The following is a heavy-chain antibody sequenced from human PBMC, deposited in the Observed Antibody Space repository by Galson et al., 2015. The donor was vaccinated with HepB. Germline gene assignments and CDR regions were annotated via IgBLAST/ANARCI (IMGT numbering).Heavy chain of an antibody. CDR2: ISYDGSNK. CDR3: AREPYGEYYFDY. J-gene: IGHJ4*02. D-gene: IGHD3-10*01. Sequence: SLRLSCAASGFTFSSYAMHWVRQAPGKGLEWVAVISYDGSNKYYADSVKGRFTISRDNSKNTLYLQMNSLRAEDTAVYYCAREPYGEYYFDYWGQGTLVTVSS. CDR1: GFTFSSYA. V-gene: IGHV3-30-3*01.